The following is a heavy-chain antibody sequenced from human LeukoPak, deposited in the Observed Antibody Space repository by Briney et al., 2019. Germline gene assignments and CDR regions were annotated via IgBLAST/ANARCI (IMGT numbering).Heavy chain of an antibody. CDR1: GFTFSRYS. CDR2: IYLSNNYI. V-gene: IGHV3-21*01. D-gene: IGHD3-10*01. J-gene: IGHJ3*02. CDR3: ARDFLTGPNTGGAFDI. Sequence: PGGSLRLSCAASGFTFSRYSMNWVRQAPGKGLEWVSSIYLSNNYIYYADSLKGRFTISRDNAKNSLYLQMSSLRAEDTAVYFCARDFLTGPNTGGAFDIWGQGTMVTVSS.